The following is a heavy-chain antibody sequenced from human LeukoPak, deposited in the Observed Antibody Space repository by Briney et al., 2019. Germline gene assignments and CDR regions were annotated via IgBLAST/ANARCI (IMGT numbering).Heavy chain of an antibody. Sequence: PSETLSLTYTVSGGSISIYYWSWIRQPPGKGLEWIGYIYYSGSTNYNPSLKSRVTISVDTSKNQFSLKLSSVTAADTAVYYCASFGGRGRPFDYWGQGTLVTVSS. CDR1: GGSISIYY. D-gene: IGHD1-26*01. CDR2: IYYSGST. CDR3: ASFGGRGRPFDY. V-gene: IGHV4-59*01. J-gene: IGHJ4*02.